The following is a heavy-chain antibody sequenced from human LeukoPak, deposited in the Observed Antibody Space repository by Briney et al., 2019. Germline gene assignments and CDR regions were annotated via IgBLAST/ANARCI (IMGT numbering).Heavy chain of an antibody. CDR1: GYTFTGYY. V-gene: IGHV1-2*02. CDR2: INPNSGST. D-gene: IGHD3-9*01. CDR3: ARGRARYFDRYFDY. J-gene: IGHJ4*02. Sequence: ASVKVSCKASGYTFTGYYMHWVRQAPGQGLEWMGWINPNSGSTNYAQKFQGRVTMTRDTSISTAYMELSRLRSDDTAVYYCARGRARYFDRYFDYWGQGTLVTVSS.